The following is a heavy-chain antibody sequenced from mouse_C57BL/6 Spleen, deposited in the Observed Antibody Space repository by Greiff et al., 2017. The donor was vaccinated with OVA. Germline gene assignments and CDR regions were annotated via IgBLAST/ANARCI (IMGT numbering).Heavy chain of an antibody. Sequence: QVQLQQPGAELVKPGASVKMSCKASGYTFTSYWITWVKQRPGQGLEWIGDIYPGSGSTNYNEKFKSKATLTVDTSSSTAYMQLSSLTSEDSAVYYCARGGTTVVAKGYFDYWGQGTTLTVSS. D-gene: IGHD1-1*01. CDR3: ARGGTTVVAKGYFDY. J-gene: IGHJ2*01. V-gene: IGHV1-55*01. CDR1: GYTFTSYW. CDR2: IYPGSGST.